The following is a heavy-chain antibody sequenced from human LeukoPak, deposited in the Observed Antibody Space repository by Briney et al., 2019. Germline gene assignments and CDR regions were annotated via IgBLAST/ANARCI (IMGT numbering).Heavy chain of an antibody. CDR1: GFTFAIYA. D-gene: IGHD6-19*01. Sequence: PGGSLRLSCAASGFTFAIYAMHWVRQAPGKGLEWVAVISYDGNNKYYADSVKGRFTISRDNSKNTLYLQMNSLRAEDTAVYYCARGIAVAIDYWGQGTLVTVSS. CDR2: ISYDGNNK. V-gene: IGHV3-30-3*01. CDR3: ARGIAVAIDY. J-gene: IGHJ4*02.